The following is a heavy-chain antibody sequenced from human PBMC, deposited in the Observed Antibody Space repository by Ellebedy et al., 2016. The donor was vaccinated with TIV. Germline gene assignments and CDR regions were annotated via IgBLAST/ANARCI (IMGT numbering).Heavy chain of an antibody. J-gene: IGHJ2*01. CDR1: GGSFRDYY. V-gene: IGHV4-34*01. CDR3: ARRVTTRIRANWYFDL. D-gene: IGHD4-17*01. CDR2: INHSGST. Sequence: SETLSLTCAVYGGSFRDYYWSWIRQPPGKGLEWIGEINHSGSTNYNPSLKSRVTISVDTSKNQFSLKLSSVTAADTAVFYCARRVTTRIRANWYFDLWGRGTLVTVSS.